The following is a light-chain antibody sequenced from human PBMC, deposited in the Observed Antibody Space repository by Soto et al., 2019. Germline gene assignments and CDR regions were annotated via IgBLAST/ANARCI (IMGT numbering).Light chain of an antibody. CDR3: QQYGSSPPTS. V-gene: IGKV1-27*01. Sequence: DIQLTQSPSSLSASLGDRVTITCRVSQAISSYLNWYRQKPGKVPKLLIYSASNLQSGVPSRFSGSGSGTDFTLTISRLEPEDLALYYCQQYGSSPPTSFGGGTKVDIK. CDR2: SAS. J-gene: IGKJ4*01. CDR1: QAISSY.